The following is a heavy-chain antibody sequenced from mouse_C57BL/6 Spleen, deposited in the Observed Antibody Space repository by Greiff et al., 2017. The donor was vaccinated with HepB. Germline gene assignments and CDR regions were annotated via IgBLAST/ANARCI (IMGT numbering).Heavy chain of an antibody. D-gene: IGHD4-1*01. J-gene: IGHJ3*01. CDR2: IYPGGGST. V-gene: IGHV1-55*01. CDR1: GYTFTSYW. Sequence: QVQLQQPGAELVKPGASVKMSCKASGYTFTSYWITWVKQRPGQGLEWIGDIYPGGGSTNSNEKFKSKATLTVDASSSTAYMQLSSLTSEDSAVYYCARTLWDWFAYWGQGTLVTVSA. CDR3: ARTLWDWFAY.